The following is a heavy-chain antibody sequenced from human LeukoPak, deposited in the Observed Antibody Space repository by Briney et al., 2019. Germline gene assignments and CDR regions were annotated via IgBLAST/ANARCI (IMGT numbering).Heavy chain of an antibody. D-gene: IGHD6-19*01. CDR1: GYTFTSYG. CDR2: NSAYNGNT. J-gene: IGHJ4*02. CDR3: ARDSSIAVAGTGDY. Sequence: ASVKVSCKASGYTFTSYGISWVRQAPGQGLEWMGWNSAYNGNTNYAQKLQGRVTMTTDTSTSTAYMELRSLRSDDTAVYYCARDSSIAVAGTGDYWGQGTLVTVSS. V-gene: IGHV1-18*04.